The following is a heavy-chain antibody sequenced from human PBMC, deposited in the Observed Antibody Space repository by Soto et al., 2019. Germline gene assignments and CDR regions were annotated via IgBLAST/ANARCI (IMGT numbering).Heavy chain of an antibody. D-gene: IGHD2-2*01. CDR3: AREVGYYSATRRNLYFDY. CDR1: GGSFSGYY. CDR2: INHTGGS. Sequence: PSETLSLTCAVSGGSFSGYYWSWVRQTPGKGLEWTGDINHTGGSNYNPSLKSRVMISVDTAKTQFSLNVTSVTAADTAVYYCAREVGYYSATRRNLYFDYWGPGTLVTVSS. J-gene: IGHJ4*02. V-gene: IGHV4-34*01.